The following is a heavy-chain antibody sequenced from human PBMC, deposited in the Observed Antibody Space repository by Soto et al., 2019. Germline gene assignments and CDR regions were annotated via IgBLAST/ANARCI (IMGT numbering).Heavy chain of an antibody. CDR3: ARVSGYYDSSGYSPYYYYYGMDV. Sequence: SETLSLTCTVSGGSISSYYWSWIRQPPGKGLEWIGYIYYSGSTNYNPSLKSRVTISVDTSKNQFSLKLSSVTAADTAVYYCARVSGYYDSSGYSPYYYYYGMDVWGQGTTVTVSS. CDR1: GGSISSYY. CDR2: IYYSGST. V-gene: IGHV4-59*01. D-gene: IGHD3-22*01. J-gene: IGHJ6*02.